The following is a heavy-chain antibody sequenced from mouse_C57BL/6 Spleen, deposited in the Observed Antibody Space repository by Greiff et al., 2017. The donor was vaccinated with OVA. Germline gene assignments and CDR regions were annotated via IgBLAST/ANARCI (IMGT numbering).Heavy chain of an antibody. D-gene: IGHD1-1*01. V-gene: IGHV2-9-1*01. CDR3: ARNQGDYGGDFDY. CDR2: IWTGGGT. J-gene: IGHJ2*01. Sequence: VMLVESGPGLVAPSQSLSITCTVSGFSLTSYAISWVRQPPGKGLEWLGVIWTGGGTNYNSALKSRLSISKDNSKSQVFLKMNSLQTDDTARYYCARNQGDYGGDFDYWGQGTTLTVSS. CDR1: GFSLTSYA.